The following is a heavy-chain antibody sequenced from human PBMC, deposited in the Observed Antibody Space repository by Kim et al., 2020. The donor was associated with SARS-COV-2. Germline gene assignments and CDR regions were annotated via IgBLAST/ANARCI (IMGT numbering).Heavy chain of an antibody. CDR3: AREDEYYYDSSGYSSPPAFDI. CDR2: IWYDGSNK. D-gene: IGHD3-22*01. J-gene: IGHJ3*02. Sequence: GGSLRLSCAASGFTFSSYGMHWVRQAPGKGLEWVAVIWYDGSNKYYADSVKGRFTISRDNSKNTLYLQMNSLRAEDTAVYYCAREDEYYYDSSGYSSPPAFDIWGQGTMVTVSS. CDR1: GFTFSSYG. V-gene: IGHV3-33*08.